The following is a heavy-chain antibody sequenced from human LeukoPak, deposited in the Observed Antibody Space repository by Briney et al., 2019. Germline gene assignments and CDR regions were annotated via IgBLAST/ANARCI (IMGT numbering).Heavy chain of an antibody. CDR3: AREREGPYGYLDY. CDR1: GGSISSASYY. CDR2: IYISGST. J-gene: IGHJ4*02. D-gene: IGHD4-17*01. Sequence: PSQTLSLTCTVSGGSISSASYYWSWIRQPAGKGLEWIGRIYISGSTNYNPSLKSRVTISVDTSKNQFSLKLSSVTAADTAVYYCAREREGPYGYLDYWGQGTLVTVSS. V-gene: IGHV4-61*02.